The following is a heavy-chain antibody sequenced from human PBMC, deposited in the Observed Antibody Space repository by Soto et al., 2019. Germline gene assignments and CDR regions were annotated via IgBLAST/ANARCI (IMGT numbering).Heavy chain of an antibody. CDR1: GGTFSSYA. CDR3: AREYYYDSSGYYPGDIQH. J-gene: IGHJ1*01. D-gene: IGHD3-22*01. V-gene: IGHV1-69*01. Sequence: QVQLVQSGAEVKKPGSSVKVSCKASGGTFSSYAISWVRQAPGQGLEWMGGIIPIFGTANYAQKFQGRVTITADESTSTAYMELSSLRSEDTAVYYCAREYYYDSSGYYPGDIQHWGQGTLVTVSS. CDR2: IIPIFGTA.